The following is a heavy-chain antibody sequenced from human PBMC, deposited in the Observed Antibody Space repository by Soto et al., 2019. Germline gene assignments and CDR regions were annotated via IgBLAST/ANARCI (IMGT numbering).Heavy chain of an antibody. V-gene: IGHV3-23*01. CDR1: GFTFSSYT. CDR3: VRTIVGATKGGWFDP. Sequence: VVSLRLSCTASGFTFSSYTMSWVRQAPWKGLEWVSSFSGRDATTYYADSVKGRFTISRDNSKNTLYLQMNSLRAEDTALYFCVRTIVGATKGGWFDPWGQGALVTVSS. J-gene: IGHJ5*02. D-gene: IGHD1-26*01. CDR2: FSGRDATT.